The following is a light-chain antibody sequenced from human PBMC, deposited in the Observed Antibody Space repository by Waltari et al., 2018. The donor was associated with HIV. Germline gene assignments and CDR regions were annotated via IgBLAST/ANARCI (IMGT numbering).Light chain of an antibody. J-gene: IGKJ4*01. CDR1: QSISSY. Sequence: IQMTQSPSSLSASVGDTVTITCRTSQSISSYLTWYQQKPGKAPKLLIYAASTLQRGVPSRFSGSGSGTDFTLTISNLQPEDFATYSCQQIYSTPLTFGGGTKVEIK. CDR2: AAS. V-gene: IGKV1-39*01. CDR3: QQIYSTPLT.